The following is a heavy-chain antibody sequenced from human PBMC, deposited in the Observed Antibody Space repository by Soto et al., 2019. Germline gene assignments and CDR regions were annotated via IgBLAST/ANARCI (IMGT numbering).Heavy chain of an antibody. Sequence: QVHLVQSGAEVKRPGASVKVSCKGSGYTFTSYGITWVRQAPGQGLEWMGWISAHNGNTDYAQKLQGRVTVTRDTSTSTAYMELRSLRSDDTAVFYCARGRYGDYWGQGALVTVSS. J-gene: IGHJ4*02. CDR2: ISAHNGNT. CDR1: GYTFTSYG. V-gene: IGHV1-18*01. D-gene: IGHD1-1*01. CDR3: ARGRYGDY.